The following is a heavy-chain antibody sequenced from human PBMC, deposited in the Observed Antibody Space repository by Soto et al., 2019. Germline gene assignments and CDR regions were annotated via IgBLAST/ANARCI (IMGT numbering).Heavy chain of an antibody. CDR3: ARVRTEELFNFDY. CDR2: IYSGGST. D-gene: IGHD3-10*01. V-gene: IGHV3-53*04. Sequence: GGSLRLSCAASGFTVSSNYMSWVRQAPGKGLEWVSVIYSGGSTYYADSVKGGFTISRNNSKNTLYLHMNSLRAEDTAVHYCARVRTEELFNFDYWGQGTLVTVSS. J-gene: IGHJ4*02. CDR1: GFTVSSNY.